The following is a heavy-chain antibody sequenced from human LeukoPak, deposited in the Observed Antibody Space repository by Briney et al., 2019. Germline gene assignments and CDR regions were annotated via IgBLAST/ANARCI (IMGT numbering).Heavy chain of an antibody. CDR3: ASGPYYYYYMDV. CDR2: INHSGST. J-gene: IGHJ6*03. CDR1: GGSFSGYY. Sequence: SETLSLTCAVYGGSFSGYYWSWIRQPPGKGLEWIGEINHSGSTNCNPSLKSRVTISVDTSKNQFSLKLSSVTAADTAVYYCASGPYYYYYMDVWGKGTTVTVSS. V-gene: IGHV4-34*01.